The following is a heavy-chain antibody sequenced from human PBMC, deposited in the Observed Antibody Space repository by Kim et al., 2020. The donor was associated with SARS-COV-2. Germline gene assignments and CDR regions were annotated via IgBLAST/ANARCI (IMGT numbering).Heavy chain of an antibody. V-gene: IGHV3-7*01. CDR1: GFTFSDYW. D-gene: IGHD6-13*01. J-gene: IGHJ5*02. CDR2: IKKDGGEK. Sequence: GESLRLSCAVSGFTFSDYWMSWVRQAPGKGMEWVANIKKDGGEKYYVDSVRGRFSISRDNAKNSVYLEMNNLRAEDTAVYYCATGPPRAGSTQGWFDPWGQGTLVTVSS. CDR3: ATGPPRAGSTQGWFDP.